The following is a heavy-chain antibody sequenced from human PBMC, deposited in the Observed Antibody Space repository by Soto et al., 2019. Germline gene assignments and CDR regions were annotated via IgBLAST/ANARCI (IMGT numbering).Heavy chain of an antibody. CDR2: TYHRGST. D-gene: IGHD3-16*02. J-gene: IGHJ4*02. Sequence: TLSLTCSVSGVSISSYFWSWIRQPPGRGLEWIGYTYHRGSTNYSPSLKSRVAISLDTSENQFSLKVSSVTAADTAVYYCARIGGYHGPLDYWGQGTPVTVSS. CDR3: ARIGGYHGPLDY. CDR1: GVSISSYF. V-gene: IGHV4-59*01.